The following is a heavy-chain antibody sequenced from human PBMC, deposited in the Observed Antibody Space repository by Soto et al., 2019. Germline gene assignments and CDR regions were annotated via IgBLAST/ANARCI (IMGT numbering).Heavy chain of an antibody. CDR2: ISYDGSNK. CDR1: GFTFSSYG. J-gene: IGHJ5*02. D-gene: IGHD3-10*01. Sequence: PVGSLRLSCAASGFTFSSYGMHWVRQAPGKGLEWVAVISYDGSNKYYADSVKGRFTISRDNSKNTLYLQMNSLRAEDTAVYYCARDHHGSGSYLNWFDPWGQGTLVTVSS. V-gene: IGHV3-30*03. CDR3: ARDHHGSGSYLNWFDP.